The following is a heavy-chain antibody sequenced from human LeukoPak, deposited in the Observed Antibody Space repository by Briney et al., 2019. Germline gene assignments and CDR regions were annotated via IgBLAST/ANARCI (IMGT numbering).Heavy chain of an antibody. CDR3: VKQGESYGDSVVDY. CDR1: GFTVSSNY. J-gene: IGHJ4*02. D-gene: IGHD4-17*01. V-gene: IGHV3-23*01. Sequence: GGSLRLSCAASGFTVSSNYMSWVRQAPGKGLDWVSAIRGSGGSTHYADSVKGRFTISRDNSKNTLYLQMNSLRAEDTAVYYCVKQGESYGDSVVDYWGQGTLVTVSS. CDR2: IRGSGGST.